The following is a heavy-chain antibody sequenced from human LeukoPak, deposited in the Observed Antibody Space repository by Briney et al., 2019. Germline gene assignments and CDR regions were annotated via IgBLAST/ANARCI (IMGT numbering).Heavy chain of an antibody. D-gene: IGHD6-19*01. CDR2: INPNSGDT. CDR3: ARGEQWLIRY. CDR1: GYTFIDYY. J-gene: IGHJ4*02. V-gene: IGHV1-2*02. Sequence: ASVKVSCKASGYTFIDYYIHWVRQAPGQGLEWMGWINPNSGDTKYAQKFQGRVTTTRDWSINTAYMEMSGLNSDDTVMYYCARGEQWLIRYWGQGTLVTVSS.